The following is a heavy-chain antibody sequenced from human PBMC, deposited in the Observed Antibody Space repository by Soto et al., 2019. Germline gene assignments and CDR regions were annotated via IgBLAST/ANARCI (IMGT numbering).Heavy chain of an antibody. J-gene: IGHJ6*01. Sequence: EVQLVESGGGLVQPGGSLRLSCAASGFTFSDHYMDWVRQAPGKGLEWVARSRNRVNSHTTEYAASVKGRFTISRDKSTSSLYLQMNSLKIEDTAVYYCTRGLLGGAPSYTFHGMDVWGQGTTVTVSS. CDR3: TRGLLGGAPSYTFHGMDV. D-gene: IGHD1-26*01. CDR2: SRNRVNSHTT. V-gene: IGHV3-72*01. CDR1: GFTFSDHY.